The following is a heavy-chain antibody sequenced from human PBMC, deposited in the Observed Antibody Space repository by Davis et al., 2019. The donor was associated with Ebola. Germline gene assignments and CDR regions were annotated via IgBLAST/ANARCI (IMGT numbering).Heavy chain of an antibody. CDR2: INPSGGST. CDR3: ARDFQLTYYYGSGSYYNSRAPVWFDP. D-gene: IGHD3-10*01. CDR1: GYTFTSYG. J-gene: IGHJ5*02. Sequence: ASVKVSCKASGYTFTSYGISWVRQAPGQGLEWMGIINPSGGSTSYAQKFQGRVTMTRDTSTSTVYMELSSLRSEDTAVYYCARDFQLTYYYGSGSYYNSRAPVWFDPWGQGTLVTVSS. V-gene: IGHV1-46*01.